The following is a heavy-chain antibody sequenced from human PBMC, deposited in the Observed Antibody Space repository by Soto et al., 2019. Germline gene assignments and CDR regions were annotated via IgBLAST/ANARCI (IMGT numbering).Heavy chain of an antibody. CDR3: VSKLGPYYYGLDV. Sequence: QMQLRESGPGLVKPSGTLSLTCTVYGDSITNNHWWSWVRQPPGKGPELIGERYHTGIANYNPSLESRVAFSVDKSKIQFSLSLTSVTAAXXXVYYCVSKLGPYYYGLDVWGQGTTVTVSS. CDR2: RYHTGIA. V-gene: IGHV4-4*02. CDR1: GDSITNNHW. J-gene: IGHJ6*02. D-gene: IGHD3-16*01.